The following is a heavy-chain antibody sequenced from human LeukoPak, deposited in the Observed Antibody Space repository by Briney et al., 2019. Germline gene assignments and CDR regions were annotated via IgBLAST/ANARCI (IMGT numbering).Heavy chain of an antibody. J-gene: IGHJ4*02. CDR2: ISGSGGST. V-gene: IGHV3-23*01. D-gene: IGHD3-22*01. Sequence: PRGSLRLSCAASGFTFSSYGMSWVRQAPGKGLEWVSAISGSGGSTYYADSVKGRFTISRDNSKNALYLQMNSLRAEDTAVYYCAKVLEKVYYYDSSGYFYFDYWGQGTLVTVSS. CDR3: AKVLEKVYYYDSSGYFYFDY. CDR1: GFTFSSYG.